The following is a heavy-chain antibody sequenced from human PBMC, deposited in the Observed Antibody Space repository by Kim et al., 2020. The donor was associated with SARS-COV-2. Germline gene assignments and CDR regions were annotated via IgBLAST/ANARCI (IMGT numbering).Heavy chain of an antibody. V-gene: IGHV4-34*01. D-gene: IGHD2-21*02. CDR1: GGSFSGYY. CDR3: ARRRVTANYYGMDV. CDR2: INHSGST. J-gene: IGHJ6*02. Sequence: SETLSLTCAVYGGSFSGYYWSWIRQPPGKGLEWIGEINHSGSTNYNPSLKSRVTISVDTSKNQFSLKLSSVTAADTAVYYCARRRVTANYYGMDVWGQGTTVTVSS.